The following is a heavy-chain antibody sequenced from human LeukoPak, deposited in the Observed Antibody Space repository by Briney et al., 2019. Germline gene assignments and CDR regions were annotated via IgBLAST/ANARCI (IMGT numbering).Heavy chain of an antibody. CDR3: AKASSTYCSGGSCYSDFQH. D-gene: IGHD2-15*01. V-gene: IGHV3-23*01. CDR2: ISGSGGST. Sequence: TGGSLRLSCAASGFTVSSNYMTWVRQAPGKGLEWVSAISGSGGSTYYADSVKGRFTISRDNSKNTLYLQMNSLRAEDTAVYYCAKASSTYCSGGSCYSDFQHWGQGTLVTVSS. CDR1: GFTVSSNY. J-gene: IGHJ1*01.